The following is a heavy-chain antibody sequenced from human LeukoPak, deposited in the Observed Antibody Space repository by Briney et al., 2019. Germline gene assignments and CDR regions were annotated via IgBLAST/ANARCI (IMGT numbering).Heavy chain of an antibody. CDR3: ARDRVSGFGPDY. D-gene: IGHD3-10*01. Sequence: GGSLRLSCAASGFTFTIFGLNWVRQAPGKVPEWVSYIDARSGITYYADSVQGRFTISRDNAKKSLYLQMNSLRAEDTAVYYCARDRVSGFGPDYWGQGTLVTVSS. J-gene: IGHJ4*02. V-gene: IGHV3-48*04. CDR1: GFTFTIFG. CDR2: IDARSGIT.